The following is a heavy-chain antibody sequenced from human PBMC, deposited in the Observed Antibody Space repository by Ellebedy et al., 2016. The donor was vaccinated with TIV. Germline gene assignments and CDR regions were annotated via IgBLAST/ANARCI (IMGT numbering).Heavy chain of an antibody. CDR3: ASTDFYWFDP. J-gene: IGHJ5*02. Sequence: MPGGSLRLSCSVSGVSISSSSDYWGWIRQPPGKGLEWIGEIYHSGSTNYSPSLNSRVTISVDKSKNQFSLKLSSVTAADTAVYYCASTDFYWFDPWGQGTLVTVSS. V-gene: IGHV4-39*07. CDR1: GVSISSSSDY. CDR2: IYHSGST.